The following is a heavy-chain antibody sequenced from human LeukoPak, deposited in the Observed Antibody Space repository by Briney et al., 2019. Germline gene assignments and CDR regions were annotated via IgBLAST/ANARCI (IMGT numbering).Heavy chain of an antibody. CDR1: GVSMTNYY. D-gene: IGHD4-11*01. CDR2: IYYSGST. J-gene: IGHJ4*02. Sequence: SETLSLTCAVSGVSMTNYYWSWLRQPPGKGLEWIGYIYYSGSTNYNPSLKSRLTISVDTSENQFSLRLSSVTAADTAVYYCARLRGNYFPDYWAREPWSPSPQ. V-gene: IGHV4-59*01. CDR3: ARLRGNYFPDY.